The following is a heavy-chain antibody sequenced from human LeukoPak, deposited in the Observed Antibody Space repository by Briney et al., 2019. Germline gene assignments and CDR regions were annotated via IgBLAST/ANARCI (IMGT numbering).Heavy chain of an antibody. V-gene: IGHV4-38-2*02. CDR1: RYSISSDYY. CDR3: ATREMATKYYFDY. J-gene: IGHJ4*02. Sequence: PSETLSLTCTVSRYSISSDYYWGWIRQPPGKGLEWIASMYQTGSTYYNPSLKSRVTISVDTSKNQFSLKLNSGTAADPAVYYCATREMATKYYFDYWGQGTLVAVSS. D-gene: IGHD5-24*01. CDR2: MYQTGST.